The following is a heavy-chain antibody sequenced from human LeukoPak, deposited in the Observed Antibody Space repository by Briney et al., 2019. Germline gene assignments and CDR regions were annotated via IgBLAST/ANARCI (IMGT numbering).Heavy chain of an antibody. CDR3: VKDGSTVTTPKFNY. Sequence: GGSLRLSCAASGLTFSSYAMHWVRQAPGKGLEYVSAISSNGGSTYYADSVKGRFTISRDNSKNTLYLQMSSLRAEDTAVYYCVKDGSTVTTPKFNYWGQGTLVTVSS. V-gene: IGHV3-64D*06. CDR1: GLTFSSYA. CDR2: ISSNGGST. J-gene: IGHJ4*02. D-gene: IGHD4-17*01.